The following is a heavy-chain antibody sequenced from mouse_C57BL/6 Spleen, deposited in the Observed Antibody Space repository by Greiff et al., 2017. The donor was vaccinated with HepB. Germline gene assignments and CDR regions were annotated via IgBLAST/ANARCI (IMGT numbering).Heavy chain of an antibody. CDR2: ISSGSSTI. CDR3: ARAGYYGSSPSWFAY. D-gene: IGHD1-1*01. CDR1: GFTFSDYG. Sequence: EVKLVESGGGLVKPGGSLKLSCAASGFTFSDYGMHWVRQAPEKGLEWVAYISSGSSTIYYADTVKGRFTISRDNAKNTLFLQMTSLRSEDTAMYYCARAGYYGSSPSWFAYWGQRTLVTVSA. J-gene: IGHJ3*01. V-gene: IGHV5-17*01.